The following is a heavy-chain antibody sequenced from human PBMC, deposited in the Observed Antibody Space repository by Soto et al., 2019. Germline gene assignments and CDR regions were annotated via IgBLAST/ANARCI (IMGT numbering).Heavy chain of an antibody. Sequence: SETLSLTCAVSGGSISSSNWWSWVRQPPGKGLEWIGEIYHSGSTNYNPSLKSRVTISVDKSKNQFSLKLSSGTAAATAAHYCATALPAAQIYVDYWGQGTLVTAS. D-gene: IGHD2-2*01. CDR2: IYHSGST. J-gene: IGHJ4*02. CDR1: GGSISSSNW. V-gene: IGHV4-4*02. CDR3: ATALPAAQIYVDY.